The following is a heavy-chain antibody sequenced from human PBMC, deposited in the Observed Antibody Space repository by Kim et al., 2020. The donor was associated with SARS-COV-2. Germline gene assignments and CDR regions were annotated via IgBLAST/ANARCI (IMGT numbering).Heavy chain of an antibody. CDR1: GGSISSGGYY. CDR3: AREANPLELLSTPHFDY. V-gene: IGHV4-31*03. Sequence: SETLSLTCTVSGGSISSGGYYWSWIRQHPGKGLEWIGYIYYSGSTYYNPSLKSRVTISVDTSKNQFSLKLSSVTAADTAVYYCAREANPLELLSTPHFDYWGQGTLVTVSS. J-gene: IGHJ4*02. D-gene: IGHD3-10*01. CDR2: IYYSGST.